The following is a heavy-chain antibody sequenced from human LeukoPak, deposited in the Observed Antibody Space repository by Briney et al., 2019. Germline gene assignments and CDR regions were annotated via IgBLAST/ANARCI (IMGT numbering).Heavy chain of an antibody. CDR1: GFTFSSYS. D-gene: IGHD5-18*01. CDR2: ISSSSSYI. V-gene: IGHV3-21*04. Sequence: PGGSLRLSCAASGFTFSSYSMNWVRQAPGKGLEWVSSISSSSSYIYYADSVKGRFTISRDNAKNSLYLQMNSLRAEDTAVYYCARDLDGDTAMVLFDYWGQGTLVTVSS. CDR3: ARDLDGDTAMVLFDY. J-gene: IGHJ4*02.